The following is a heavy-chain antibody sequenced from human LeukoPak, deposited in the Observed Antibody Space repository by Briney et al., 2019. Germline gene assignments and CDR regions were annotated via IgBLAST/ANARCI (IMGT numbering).Heavy chain of an antibody. CDR2: ISGSGGST. V-gene: IGHV3-23*01. Sequence: PGGSLRLSCAASGFTFSSYAMSWVRQAPGKGLEWVSAISGSGGSTYYADSVKGRFTISRDNSKNTLYLQMNSLRAEDTAVYYCAKDQDFDDFWSGYPFDYWGQGTLVTVSS. CDR1: GFTFSSYA. CDR3: AKDQDFDDFWSGYPFDY. D-gene: IGHD3-3*01. J-gene: IGHJ4*02.